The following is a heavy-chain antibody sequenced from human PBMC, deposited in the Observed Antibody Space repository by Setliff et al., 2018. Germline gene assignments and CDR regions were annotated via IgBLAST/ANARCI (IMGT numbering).Heavy chain of an antibody. V-gene: IGHV4-61*09. CDR2: IHTSGAT. J-gene: IGHJ4*02. Sequence: SETLSLTCIVSGGSVSSGNSYWTWIRQPAGKGLEWIGHIHTSGATNYSPSLKTRVTISIDKPNKQFSLELRSLTAADTALYYCARGGGYGSGGSFHNAPFDYWGQGMLVTVSS. CDR3: ARGGGYGSGGSFHNAPFDY. CDR1: GGSVSSGNSY. D-gene: IGHD3-10*01.